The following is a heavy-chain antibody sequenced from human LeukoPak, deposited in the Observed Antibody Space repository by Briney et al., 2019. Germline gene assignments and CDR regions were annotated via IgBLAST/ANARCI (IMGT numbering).Heavy chain of an antibody. J-gene: IGHJ3*02. Sequence: KHFCNASGYTFTSYGIIWVRQAPGPGLPWMGRIIPILGIANYAQKFQGRVTITADKSTSTAYMVLSSLRSEDTAVYYCARGGYYYDSSGYHDAFDIWGQGTTLTVSS. CDR3: ARGGYYYDSSGYHDAFDI. V-gene: IGHV1-69*04. D-gene: IGHD3-22*01. CDR1: GYTFTSYG. CDR2: IIPILGIA.